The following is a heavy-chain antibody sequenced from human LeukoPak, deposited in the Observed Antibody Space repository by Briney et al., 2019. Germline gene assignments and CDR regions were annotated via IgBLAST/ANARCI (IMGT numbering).Heavy chain of an antibody. CDR1: GGSFSGYY. CDR3: ARVRSRYSSSWSYY. Sequence: PSETLSLTCAVYGGSFSGYYWSWLRQPSGKGLEWIGEINHSGSTNYNPSLKSRVTISVDTSKNQFSLKLSSVTAADTAVYYCARVRSRYSSSWSYYWGQGTLVTVSS. J-gene: IGHJ4*02. D-gene: IGHD6-13*01. CDR2: INHSGST. V-gene: IGHV4-34*01.